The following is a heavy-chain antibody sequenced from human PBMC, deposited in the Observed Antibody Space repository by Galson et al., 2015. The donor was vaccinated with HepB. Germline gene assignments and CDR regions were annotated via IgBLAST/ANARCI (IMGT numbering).Heavy chain of an antibody. J-gene: IGHJ3*02. CDR2: ISGSGGST. V-gene: IGHV3-23*01. D-gene: IGHD3-10*01. Sequence: SLRLSCAASGFTFSSYAMSWVRQAPGKGLEWVSAISGSGGSTYYADSVKGRFTISRDNSKNTLYLQMNSLRAEDTAVYYCAKGRINYGSGSPDAFDIWGQGTMVTVSS. CDR3: AKGRINYGSGSPDAFDI. CDR1: GFTFSSYA.